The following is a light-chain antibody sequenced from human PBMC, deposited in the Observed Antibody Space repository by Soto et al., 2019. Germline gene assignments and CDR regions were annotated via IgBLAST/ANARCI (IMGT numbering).Light chain of an antibody. CDR1: SSDVGAYNY. CDR2: EVS. V-gene: IGLV2-8*01. J-gene: IGLJ2*01. Sequence: QSALTQPPSASGSPGQSVTISCNGTSSDVGAYNYVSWYQHLPGKAPKLMIYEVSKRPSGVPDRFSGSKSGNTASLTVSGLQAEDEADYYCSSYAGSNIYAIFGGGTKLTVL. CDR3: SSYAGSNIYAI.